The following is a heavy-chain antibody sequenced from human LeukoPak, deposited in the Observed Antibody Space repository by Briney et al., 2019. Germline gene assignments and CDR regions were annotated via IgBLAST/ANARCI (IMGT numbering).Heavy chain of an antibody. D-gene: IGHD6-6*01. Sequence: ASVTVSCKASGYTFTGYYMHWVRQAPGQGLEWMGWINPKSGGTNYAQTFQGRVTMTRDTSISTAYMELSRLRSDDTAVYYCARGSIIAATWANFDYWGQGTLVTVSS. CDR1: GYTFTGYY. V-gene: IGHV1-2*02. CDR3: ARGSIIAATWANFDY. CDR2: INPKSGGT. J-gene: IGHJ4*02.